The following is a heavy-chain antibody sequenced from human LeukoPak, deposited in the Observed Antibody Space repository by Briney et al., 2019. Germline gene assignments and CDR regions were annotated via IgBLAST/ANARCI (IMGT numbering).Heavy chain of an antibody. CDR2: ISGDSGGT. CDR3: AKDGGPTVFYYFDS. D-gene: IGHD1-1*01. J-gene: IGHJ4*02. CDR1: GFSFSNSA. V-gene: IGHV3-23*01. Sequence: GGSLRLSCAASGFSFSNSAMSWVRQAPGKGQEWVSGISGDSGGTNYADSVKGRFTISRDNSKNTLYLQMNSLRAEDTAAYYCAKDGGPTVFYYFDSWGQGTLVTVSS.